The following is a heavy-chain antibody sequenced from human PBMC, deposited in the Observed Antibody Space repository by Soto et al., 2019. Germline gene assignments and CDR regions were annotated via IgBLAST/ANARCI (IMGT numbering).Heavy chain of an antibody. D-gene: IGHD2-8*02. CDR3: AVRGPCTGDNCQASGQYCGMDV. CDR1: GFTFSSYS. J-gene: IGHJ6*02. V-gene: IGHV3-48*02. CDR2: ITGSSSKI. Sequence: EVQLVESGGGLVQPGGSLRLSCAASGFTFSSYSMNWARQAPGKGLAWVAFITGSSSKINYADSVKGRFTVSRDNAKNSVYLQMNSLRDEDTAVYYCAVRGPCTGDNCQASGQYCGMDVWGQGTTVSVSS.